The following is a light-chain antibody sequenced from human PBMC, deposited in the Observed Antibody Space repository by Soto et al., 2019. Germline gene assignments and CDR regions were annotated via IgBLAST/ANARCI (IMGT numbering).Light chain of an antibody. J-gene: IGLJ3*02. V-gene: IGLV1-51*02. Sequence: QSVLTQPPSVSAAPGQKVTISCSGSSSNIGNNYVSWYQQLPGTAPKLLIYENDKRPSGIPDRFSGSKSATSATLGITGLQTGDEADYYCGTWDNSLSDRVFGGGTKLTVL. CDR1: SSNIGNNY. CDR2: END. CDR3: GTWDNSLSDRV.